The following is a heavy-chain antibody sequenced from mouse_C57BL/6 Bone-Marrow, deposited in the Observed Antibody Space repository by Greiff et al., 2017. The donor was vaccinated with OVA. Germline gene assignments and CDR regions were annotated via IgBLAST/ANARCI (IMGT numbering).Heavy chain of an antibody. D-gene: IGHD2-2*01. CDR3: ARPYGYDYAMDY. V-gene: IGHV1-81*01. CDR2: IYPRSGTT. CDR1: GYTFTSYG. Sequence: QVQLKQSGAELARPGASVKLSCKASGYTFTSYGISWVKQRTGQGLEWIGEIYPRSGTTYYNEKFKGKATLTADKSSSTAYMELRSLTSEDSAVYFCARPYGYDYAMDYWGQGTSVTVSA. J-gene: IGHJ4*01.